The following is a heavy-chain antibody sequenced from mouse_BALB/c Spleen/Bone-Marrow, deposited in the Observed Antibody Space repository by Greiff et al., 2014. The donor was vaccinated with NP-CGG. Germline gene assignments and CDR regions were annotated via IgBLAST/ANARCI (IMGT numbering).Heavy chain of an antibody. Sequence: VQLVESGAELARPGASVKLSCKASGYNFNNYWMQWIKQRPGQGLEWIGAIYPGDGDTRYTQKFKGKATLTADKSSRTAYMQLSSLASEDSAVYYYAREGKYPLAMDYWGQGTSVTVSS. J-gene: IGHJ4*01. CDR2: IYPGDGDT. CDR1: GYNFNNYW. D-gene: IGHD2-1*01. V-gene: IGHV1-87*01. CDR3: AREGKYPLAMDY.